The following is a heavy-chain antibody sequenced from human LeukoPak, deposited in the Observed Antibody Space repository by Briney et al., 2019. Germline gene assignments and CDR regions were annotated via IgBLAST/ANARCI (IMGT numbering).Heavy chain of an antibody. D-gene: IGHD1-1*01. V-gene: IGHV4-31*03. CDR2: IYYSGST. CDR3: ARDNSDFDEYAFDI. CDR1: GGSISSGGYY. Sequence: SETLSLTCTVSGGSISSGGYYWSWIRQRPGKGLEWIGYIYYSGSTYYNPSLKSRVTISVDTSKNQFSLKLSSVTAADTAVYYCARDNSDFDEYAFDIWGQGTMVTVSS. J-gene: IGHJ3*02.